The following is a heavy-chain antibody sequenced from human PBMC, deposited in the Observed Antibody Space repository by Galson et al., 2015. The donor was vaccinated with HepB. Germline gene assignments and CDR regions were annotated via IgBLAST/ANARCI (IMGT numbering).Heavy chain of an antibody. CDR1: GFTFRTYN. CDR3: AREGRHFY. Sequence: SLRLSCAASGFTFRTYNMNWVRQAPGKGLEWVSYISSSSTYINYADSVKGRFTISRDNAKSSLYLQMNSLRAEDTAVYYCAREGRHFYWGQGTLVTVSS. J-gene: IGHJ4*02. D-gene: IGHD3-3*02. V-gene: IGHV3-21*01. CDR2: ISSSSTYI.